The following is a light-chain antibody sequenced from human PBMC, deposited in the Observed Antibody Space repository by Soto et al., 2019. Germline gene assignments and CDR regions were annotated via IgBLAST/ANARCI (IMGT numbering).Light chain of an antibody. J-gene: IGKJ1*01. CDR1: RNIDTY. CDR2: GAS. V-gene: IGKV1-39*01. Sequence: DIQMTQSPSSLSASFGDRVTLTCRASRNIDTYLNWYQQKPGTAPKLLMYGASSLHSGVPSRFRGFGAGTDFTLTITSLQAEDFATYYCQQTYSPPWTFGQGTKVEVK. CDR3: QQTYSPPWT.